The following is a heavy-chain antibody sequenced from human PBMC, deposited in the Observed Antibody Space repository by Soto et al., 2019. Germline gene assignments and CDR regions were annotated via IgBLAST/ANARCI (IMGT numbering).Heavy chain of an antibody. Sequence: SETLSLTCAVSGGSISSGGYSWRWIREAPGKGLEWIGYIYHIGSTYYNPSLKSRVTISVDRYKNQFSLKLSSVTAADTAGYYRARASKAGTTFDYWGQGTLVTV. J-gene: IGHJ4*02. CDR1: GGSISSGGYS. CDR2: IYHIGST. D-gene: IGHD1-7*01. CDR3: ARASKAGTTFDY. V-gene: IGHV4-30-2*01.